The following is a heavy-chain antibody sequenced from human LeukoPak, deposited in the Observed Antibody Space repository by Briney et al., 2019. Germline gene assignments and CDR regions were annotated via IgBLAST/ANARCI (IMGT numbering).Heavy chain of an antibody. CDR3: ASRWDYDFWSGYYRYNWFDP. CDR1: GFTFSSYS. Sequence: GGSLRLSCAASGFTFSSYSMNWVRQAPGKGLEWVSYISSSSSTIYYADSVKGRFTISRDNAKNSLYLQMNSLRAEDTAVYYCASRWDYDFWSGYYRYNWFDPWGQGTLVTVSS. CDR2: ISSSSSTI. D-gene: IGHD3-3*01. V-gene: IGHV3-48*01. J-gene: IGHJ5*02.